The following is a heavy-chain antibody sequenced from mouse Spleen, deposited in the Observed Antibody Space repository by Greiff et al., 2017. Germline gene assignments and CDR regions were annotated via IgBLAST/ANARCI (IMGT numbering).Heavy chain of an antibody. V-gene: IGHV5-6*01. CDR2: ISSGGSYT. Sequence: DVQLVESGGDLVKPGGSLKLSCAASGFTFSSYGMSWVRQTPDKRLEWVATISSGGSYTYYPDSVKGRFTISRDNAKNTLYLQMSSLKSEDTAMYYCARHGGWDYFDYWGQGTTLTVSS. CDR3: ARHGGWDYFDY. CDR1: GFTFSSYG. D-gene: IGHD3-3*01. J-gene: IGHJ2*01.